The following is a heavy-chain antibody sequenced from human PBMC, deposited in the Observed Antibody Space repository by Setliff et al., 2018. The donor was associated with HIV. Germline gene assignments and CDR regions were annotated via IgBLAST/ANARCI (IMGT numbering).Heavy chain of an antibody. CDR1: GGTFSNYA. D-gene: IGHD3-10*01. CDR3: ARDDHYYDSGSFYSDWYFDL. CDR2: IIPIFGST. J-gene: IGHJ2*01. Sequence: ASVKVSCKASGGTFSNYAISWVRQAPGQGLEWMGGIIPIFGSTKYAQKFQDRVIITADESTHTADMELSSLRSEDTAVYYCARDDHYYDSGSFYSDWYFDLWGRGTLVTVSS. V-gene: IGHV1-69*13.